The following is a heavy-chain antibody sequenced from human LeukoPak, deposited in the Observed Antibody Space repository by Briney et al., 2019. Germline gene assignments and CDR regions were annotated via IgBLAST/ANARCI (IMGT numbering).Heavy chain of an antibody. V-gene: IGHV4-38-2*02. Sequence: SETLSLTCTISGYSISSGYYWGWIRQPPGNGLEWIGSIYHSGSTYYNPSLKSRVTISVDTSKNQFSLKLSSVTAADTAVYYCARDKISGATYFDYWGQGTLVTVSS. CDR3: ARDKISGATYFDY. J-gene: IGHJ4*02. CDR1: GYSISSGYY. CDR2: IYHSGST. D-gene: IGHD3-10*01.